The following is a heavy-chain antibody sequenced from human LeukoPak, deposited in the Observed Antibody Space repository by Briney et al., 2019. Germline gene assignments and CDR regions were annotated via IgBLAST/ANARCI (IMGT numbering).Heavy chain of an antibody. Sequence: ASVKVSCKASGYTFTGYYIHWARQAPGQGLEWMGWVDPKRGARNYAQKFQGRVTMTRDTSINTVYMELSSLKSDDTAVYYCARDSSGPLDYWGQGTLVTVSP. J-gene: IGHJ4*02. CDR2: VDPKRGAR. D-gene: IGHD6-19*01. CDR3: ARDSSGPLDY. CDR1: GYTFTGYY. V-gene: IGHV1-2*02.